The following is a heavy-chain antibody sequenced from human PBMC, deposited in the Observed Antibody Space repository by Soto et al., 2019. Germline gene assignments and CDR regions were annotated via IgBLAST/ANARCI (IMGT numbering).Heavy chain of an antibody. CDR3: AKSRVFIGAIVTLLDS. J-gene: IGHJ4*02. V-gene: IGHV3-23*01. Sequence: EVQLLESGGGLVQPGGSLTLSCATSGFTLSSYAMVWVRQAAEKGLEWVASISNNGDTAYYADSVKGRFTISRGNSEHPLYLQMNGLRADETALYFRAKSRVFIGAIVTLLDSWGQGTQVTVSS. CDR2: ISNNGDTA. CDR1: GFTLSSYA. D-gene: IGHD3-16*02.